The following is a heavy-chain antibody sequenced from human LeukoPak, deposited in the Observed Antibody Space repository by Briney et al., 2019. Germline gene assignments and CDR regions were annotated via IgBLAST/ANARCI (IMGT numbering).Heavy chain of an antibody. Sequence: GGSLRLSCAASGFTFSSYWMSWVRQAPGKGLEWVANIKQDGSEKYYVDSVKGRFTISRDNAKNSLYLQMNSLRAEDTAVYYSARALRYFDWLLLGNPYYFDYWGQGTLVTVSS. V-gene: IGHV3-7*04. J-gene: IGHJ4*02. CDR2: IKQDGSEK. CDR1: GFTFSSYW. CDR3: ARALRYFDWLLLGNPYYFDY. D-gene: IGHD3-9*01.